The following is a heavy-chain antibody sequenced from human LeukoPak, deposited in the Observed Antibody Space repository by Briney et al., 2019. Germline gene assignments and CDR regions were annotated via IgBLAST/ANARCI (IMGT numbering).Heavy chain of an antibody. V-gene: IGHV5-10-1*01. Sequence: GESLRISCKGSGSSFTSYWISWVRQMPGKGLEWMGRIDPSDSYTNYSPSFQGHVTISADKSISTAYLQWSSLKASDTAMYYCATCPKYCSSTSCCFDYWGGGTRVTFSS. CDR3: ATCPKYCSSTSCCFDY. J-gene: IGHJ4*02. D-gene: IGHD2-2*01. CDR2: IDPSDSYT. CDR1: GSSFTSYW.